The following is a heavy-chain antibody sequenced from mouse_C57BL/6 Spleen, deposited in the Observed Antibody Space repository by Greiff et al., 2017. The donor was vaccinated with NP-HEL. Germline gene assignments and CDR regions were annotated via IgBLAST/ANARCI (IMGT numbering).Heavy chain of an antibody. Sequence: EVQLVESGGGLVKPGGSLKLSCAASGFTFSSYAMSWVRQTPEKRLEWVATISDGGSYTYYTDNVKGRFTISRDNAKNNLYLQMSHLKSEDTAMYYCARGGYVAWFAYWGQGTLVTVSA. D-gene: IGHD3-1*01. CDR1: GFTFSSYA. CDR3: ARGGYVAWFAY. V-gene: IGHV5-4*01. J-gene: IGHJ3*01. CDR2: ISDGGSYT.